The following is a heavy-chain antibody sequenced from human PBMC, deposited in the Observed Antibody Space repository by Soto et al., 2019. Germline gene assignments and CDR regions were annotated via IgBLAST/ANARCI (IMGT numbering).Heavy chain of an antibody. V-gene: IGHV4-30-4*01. CDR1: GGSISSGDYY. CDR2: IYYTGST. Sequence: SETLSLTCTVSGGSISSGDYYWSWVRQPPGKDLEYIGYIYYTGSTYYNPSLNSRLTMSEDTSKNQFSLKLSSVTAAHTAVYYCDRRLAVKRQYYFDYWGQGTRVTVSS. J-gene: IGHJ4*02. D-gene: IGHD6-19*01. CDR3: DRRLAVKRQYYFDY.